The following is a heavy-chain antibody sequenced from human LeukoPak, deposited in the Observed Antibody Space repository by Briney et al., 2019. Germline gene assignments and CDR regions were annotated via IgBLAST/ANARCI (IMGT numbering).Heavy chain of an antibody. J-gene: IGHJ4*02. CDR2: IDYSGDT. Sequence: KPSETLSLTCTVSGGSISSGDYYWSWLRQHPGKGLEWSGYIDYSGDTYNNPSLKSRVTISVDTSKNQFSLKLSSVTAADTAVYYCARAPRDTNSWYYFDYWGQGTLVSVSS. V-gene: IGHV4-31*02. CDR3: ARAPRDTNSWYYFDY. CDR1: GGSISSGDYY. D-gene: IGHD5-18*01.